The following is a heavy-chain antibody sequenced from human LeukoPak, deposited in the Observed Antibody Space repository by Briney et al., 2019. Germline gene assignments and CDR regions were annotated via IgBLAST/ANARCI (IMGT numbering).Heavy chain of an antibody. CDR3: ARVGSRGWFSFDY. CDR1: GFTVSSNY. J-gene: IGHJ4*02. D-gene: IGHD6-19*01. CDR2: FYSGGST. Sequence: PGGSLRLSCAASGFTVSSNYMSGVRQAPGKGLEWVSVFYSGGSTYYADSVKGRFTISRDNSKNTLHLQMNSLRAEDTAVYYCARVGSRGWFSFDYWGQGTLVTVSS. V-gene: IGHV3-53*01.